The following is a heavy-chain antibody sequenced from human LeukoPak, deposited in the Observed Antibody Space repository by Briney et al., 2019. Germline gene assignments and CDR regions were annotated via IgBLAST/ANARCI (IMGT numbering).Heavy chain of an antibody. CDR2: IYYSGST. CDR3: ARHYVYGDYADY. Sequence: PSETLSLTCTVSGGSISSSSYYWVWIRQPPGKGLEWIGSIYYSGSTYYNPSLKSRVTISVDTSKNQFSLKLSSVTAADTAVYYCARHYVYGDYADYWGQGTLVTVSS. D-gene: IGHD4-17*01. J-gene: IGHJ4*02. CDR1: GGSISSSSYY. V-gene: IGHV4-39*01.